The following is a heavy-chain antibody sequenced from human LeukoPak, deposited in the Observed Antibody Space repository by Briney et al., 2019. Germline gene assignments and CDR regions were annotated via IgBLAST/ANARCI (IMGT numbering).Heavy chain of an antibody. J-gene: IGHJ4*02. Sequence: SETLSLTCAVYGGSFSGYYWSWIRQPPGKGLEWIGEINHSGSTNYNPSLKSRVTMSVDTSKNQFSLKLSSVTAADTAVYYCARGSGGYFDYWGQGTLVTVSS. CDR1: GGSFSGYY. D-gene: IGHD3-3*01. CDR2: INHSGST. V-gene: IGHV4-34*01. CDR3: ARGSGGYFDY.